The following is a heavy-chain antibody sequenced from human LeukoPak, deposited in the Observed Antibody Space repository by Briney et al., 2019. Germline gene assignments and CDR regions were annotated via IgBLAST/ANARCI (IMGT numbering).Heavy chain of an antibody. CDR2: IKSKTDGGTT. Sequence: GGSLRLSCAASGFTFGNAWMSWVRQAPGKGLEWVGRIKSKTDGGTTDYAAPVKGRFTISRDDSKNTLYLQMNSLRAEDTAVYYCARDGGYDYVWGSYRHLDYWGQGTLVTVSS. CDR1: GFTFGNAW. CDR3: ARDGGYDYVWGSYRHLDY. V-gene: IGHV3-15*01. D-gene: IGHD3-16*02. J-gene: IGHJ4*02.